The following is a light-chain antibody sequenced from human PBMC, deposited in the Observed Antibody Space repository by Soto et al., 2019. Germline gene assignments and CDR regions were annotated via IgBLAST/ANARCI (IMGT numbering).Light chain of an antibody. J-gene: IGLJ1*01. CDR3: QSYDSSLSGYV. CDR1: SSNIGACYD. V-gene: IGLV1-40*01. Sequence: QSVLTQQPTVSGAPKQRVTISCTGSSSNIGACYDVPGNQPLTGTTPIHPIKGNSNRPSGVPDRFSGSKSGTAASLAITGLLAEVKMDYYCQSYDSSLSGYVFGTGTKVTIL. CDR2: GNS.